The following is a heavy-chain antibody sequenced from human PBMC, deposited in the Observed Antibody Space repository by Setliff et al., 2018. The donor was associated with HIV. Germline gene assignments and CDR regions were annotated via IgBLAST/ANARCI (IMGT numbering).Heavy chain of an antibody. CDR2: FYYTGST. V-gene: IGHV4-59*11. D-gene: IGHD2-2*02. CDR1: AASIRSHY. CDR3: ARHTVFVRYFDR. J-gene: IGHJ4*02. Sequence: SETLSLTCTVSAASIRSHYWSWIRQSPGKGLEWIGNFYYTGSTDYNPSFKSRVTISLDKSNNQISLNLSSATAADTAVYYCARHTVFVRYFDRWGQGMLVTVSS.